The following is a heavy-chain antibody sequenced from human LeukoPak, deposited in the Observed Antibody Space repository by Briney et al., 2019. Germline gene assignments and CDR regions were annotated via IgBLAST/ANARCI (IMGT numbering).Heavy chain of an antibody. V-gene: IGHV3-66*01. D-gene: IGHD5-18*01. CDR3: AGGYTGYYFDY. CDR2: IYSGTST. J-gene: IGHJ4*02. Sequence: PGGSLRLSCAASGFTFSSYSMNWVRQAPGKGVEWVSVIYSGTSTYYADSVKGRFTISRDNSKDTLYLQMNNLRVEDTAVYYCAGGYTGYYFDYWGQGTLVTVSS. CDR1: GFTFSSYS.